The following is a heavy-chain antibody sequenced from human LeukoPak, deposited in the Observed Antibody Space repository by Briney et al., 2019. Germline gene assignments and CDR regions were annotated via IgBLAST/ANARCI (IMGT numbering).Heavy chain of an antibody. J-gene: IGHJ4*02. CDR3: ARVWTDSGSYYDDRGAFDY. Sequence: SETLSLTCTVSGYSISSGYFWVWIRQPPGKGLEWIGSIYHSGSTYYNPSLKSRVTISVDTSKNQISLKLSSVTAADTALYYCARVWTDSGSYYDDRGAFDYWGQGTLVTVSS. CDR2: IYHSGST. CDR1: GYSISSGYF. D-gene: IGHD1-26*01. V-gene: IGHV4-38-2*02.